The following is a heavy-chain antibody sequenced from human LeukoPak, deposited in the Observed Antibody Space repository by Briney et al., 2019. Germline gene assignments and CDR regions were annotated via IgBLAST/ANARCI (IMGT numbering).Heavy chain of an antibody. CDR2: IYYSGST. CDR3: ARHVVGDYYFDY. V-gene: IGHV4-39*01. J-gene: IGHJ4*02. CDR1: GGSISSSSYY. Sequence: SETLSLTCTVSGGSISSSSYYWGWIRQPPGKGLEWIGSIYYSGSTYYNPSLKGRVTISVDTSKNQFSLKLSSVTAADTAVYYCARHVVGDYYFDYWGQGTLVTVSS. D-gene: IGHD2-21*02.